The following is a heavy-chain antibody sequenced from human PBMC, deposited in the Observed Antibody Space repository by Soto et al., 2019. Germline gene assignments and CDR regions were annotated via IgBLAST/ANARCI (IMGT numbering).Heavy chain of an antibody. Sequence: QVQLQESGPGLVRPSQTLSLTCTVSGGSVTSGGYYWSWIRHCPGKGLEWIGYIYSSGDTNYNPSLNSRVAMSVDTSKNQFSLQLTSVTVADTAIYYCTRDWRPPVTNGYDSWGQGILVTVSS. J-gene: IGHJ5*01. CDR1: GGSVTSGGYY. V-gene: IGHV4-31*03. CDR2: IYSSGDT. CDR3: TRDWRPPVTNGYDS.